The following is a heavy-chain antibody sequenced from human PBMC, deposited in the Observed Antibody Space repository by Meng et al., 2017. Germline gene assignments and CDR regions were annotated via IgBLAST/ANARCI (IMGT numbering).Heavy chain of an antibody. CDR3: ARASLYDFWSGYAYGMDV. CDR1: GYTFTSYD. J-gene: IGHJ6*02. V-gene: IGHV1-8*01. CDR2: MNPNSGNT. Sequence: ASVQVSCKASGYTFTSYDINWVRQATGQGLEWMGWMNPNSGNTGYAQKFQGRVTMTRNTSISTAYMELSSLRSEDTAVYYCARASLYDFWSGYAYGMDVWGQGTTVTVSS. D-gene: IGHD3-3*01.